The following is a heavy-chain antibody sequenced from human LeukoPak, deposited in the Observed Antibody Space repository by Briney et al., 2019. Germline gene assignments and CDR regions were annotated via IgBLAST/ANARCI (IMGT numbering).Heavy chain of an antibody. Sequence: GGSLRLSCAASGFTFSSYAMHWVRQAPGKGLEWVAVISYDGSNKYYADSVKGRFTISRDNSKNTLYLQMNSLGGEDTAVYYCARGAPGVLMVYAILAYWGQGTLVTVSS. J-gene: IGHJ4*02. CDR2: ISYDGSNK. CDR3: ARGAPGVLMVYAILAY. V-gene: IGHV3-30*01. D-gene: IGHD2-8*01. CDR1: GFTFSSYA.